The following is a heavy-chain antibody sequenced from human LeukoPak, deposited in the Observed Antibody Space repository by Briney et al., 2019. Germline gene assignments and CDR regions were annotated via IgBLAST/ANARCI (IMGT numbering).Heavy chain of an antibody. CDR1: GGSISSSSYY. CDR2: IYYSGST. D-gene: IGHD3-10*01. CDR3: ARANMVRGDPYFDY. Sequence: SETLSLTCTVSGGSISSSSYYWGWIRQPPGKRLEWIGSIYYSGSTYYNPSLKSRVTISVDTSKNQFSLKLSSVTAADTAVYYCARANMVRGDPYFDYWGQGTLVTVSS. J-gene: IGHJ4*02. V-gene: IGHV4-39*01.